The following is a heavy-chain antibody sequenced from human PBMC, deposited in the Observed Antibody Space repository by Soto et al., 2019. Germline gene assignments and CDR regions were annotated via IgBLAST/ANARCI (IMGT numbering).Heavy chain of an antibody. Sequence: GGSLRLSCAASGVTFSSYSMNWVRQAPGKGLEWVSYISSSSSTIYYADSVKGRFTISRDNAKTSLYLQMNSLRAEDTTLYYCEKDRVPGSYGANYYYSGLAFWGKGPTVPVSS. J-gene: IGHJ6*04. V-gene: IGHV3-48*04. CDR3: EKDRVPGSYGANYYYSGLAF. D-gene: IGHD3-10*01. CDR1: GVTFSSYS. CDR2: ISSSSSTI.